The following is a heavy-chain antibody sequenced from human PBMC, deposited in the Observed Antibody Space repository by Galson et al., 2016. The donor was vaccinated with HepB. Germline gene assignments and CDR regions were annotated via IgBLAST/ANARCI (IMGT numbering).Heavy chain of an antibody. Sequence: SLRLSCAASGFTLSDSYVDWVRQAPGKGLEWVARSRNKANGFITDYAASVKGRFTLSRDDSQNSVYLQMNSLKTEDTAMYYCARAAGGFDLWGRGTLVTVSS. CDR2: SRNKANGFIT. J-gene: IGHJ2*01. V-gene: IGHV3-72*01. CDR1: GFTLSDSY. CDR3: ARAAGGFDL. D-gene: IGHD1-14*01.